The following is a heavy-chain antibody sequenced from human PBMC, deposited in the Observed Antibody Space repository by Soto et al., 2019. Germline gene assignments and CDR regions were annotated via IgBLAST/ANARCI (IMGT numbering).Heavy chain of an antibody. Sequence: EVHLVESGGGVAQPGRSLRLSCATSGFTFDDYAMHWVRQAPGKGLEWVSGISWNSDSTGYADSVKGRFTISRVNAKKSLFLQMNSLRSEDTAFYFCARTTWGYGEPLDSWGQGTLVTVSS. CDR3: ARTTWGYGEPLDS. J-gene: IGHJ4*02. V-gene: IGHV3-9*01. D-gene: IGHD4-17*01. CDR1: GFTFDDYA. CDR2: ISWNSDST.